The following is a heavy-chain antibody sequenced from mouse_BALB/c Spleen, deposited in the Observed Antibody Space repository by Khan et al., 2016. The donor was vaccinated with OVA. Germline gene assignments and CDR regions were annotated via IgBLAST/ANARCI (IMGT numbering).Heavy chain of an antibody. D-gene: IGHD2-4*01. Sequence: VQLQQSGPGLVAPSQSLSITCTISGFSLTNYGIHWVRQPPGKGLEWLVVIWSDGSTTYNSALKSRLTISTDNSKSQVFLKMNSLQTDDTAVYFCAGQPYDYDKIMDYWGQGTSVTVSS. CDR2: IWSDGST. CDR1: GFSLTNYG. CDR3: AGQPYDYDKIMDY. J-gene: IGHJ4*01. V-gene: IGHV2-6-1*01.